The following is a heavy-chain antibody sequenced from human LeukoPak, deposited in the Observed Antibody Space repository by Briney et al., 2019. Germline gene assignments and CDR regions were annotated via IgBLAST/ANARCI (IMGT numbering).Heavy chain of an antibody. V-gene: IGHV1-69*13. J-gene: IGHJ6*03. D-gene: IGHD3-10*01. Sequence: ASVKVSCKASGGTFSSYAISWVRQAPGQGLEWMGGIIPIFGTANYAQKFQGRVTITADESTSTAYMELSSLRSEDTAVYYCASYHGSGSYYGGMDVWGKGTTVTISS. CDR3: ASYHGSGSYYGGMDV. CDR2: IIPIFGTA. CDR1: GGTFSSYA.